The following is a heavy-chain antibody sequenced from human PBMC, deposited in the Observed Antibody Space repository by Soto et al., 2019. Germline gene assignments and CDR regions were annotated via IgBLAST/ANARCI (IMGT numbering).Heavy chain of an antibody. V-gene: IGHV1-69*13. CDR1: GGTFSSYA. CDR3: ARRGCSSTSCQHYYYGMDV. D-gene: IGHD2-2*01. CDR2: IIPIFGTA. J-gene: IGHJ6*02. Sequence: ASVKVSCKASGGTFSSYAISWVRQAPGQRLEWMGGIIPIFGTANYAQKLQGRVTITADESTSTAYMELSSLRSEDTAVYYCARRGCSSTSCQHYYYGMDVWGQGTTVTVSS.